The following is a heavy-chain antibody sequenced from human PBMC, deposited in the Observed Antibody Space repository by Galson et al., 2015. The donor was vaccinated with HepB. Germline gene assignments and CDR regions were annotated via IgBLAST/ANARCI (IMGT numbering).Heavy chain of an antibody. CDR1: GGSISSYY. V-gene: IGHV4-59*01. D-gene: IGHD5-18*01. CDR3: ARYPSYGRYYFDY. CDR2: IYYSGST. J-gene: IGHJ4*02. Sequence: SETLSLTCTVSGGSISSYYWSWIRQPPGKGLEWIGYIYYSGSTNYNPSLKSRVTISVDTSKNQFSLKLSSVTAADTAVYYCARYPSYGRYYFDYWGQGTLVTVSS.